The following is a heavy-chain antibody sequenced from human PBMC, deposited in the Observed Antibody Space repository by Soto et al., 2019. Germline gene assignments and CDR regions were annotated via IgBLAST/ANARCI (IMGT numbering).Heavy chain of an antibody. Sequence: GGSLRLSCAASGFTFSSYAMHWVRQAPGKGLEWVAVISYDGSNKYHADSVKGRFTISRDNSKNTLYLQMNSLRAEDTAVYYCARDLPRTIPDYYYYYGMDVWGQGTTVTVSS. D-gene: IGHD2-2*02. CDR1: GFTFSSYA. CDR3: ARDLPRTIPDYYYYYGMDV. V-gene: IGHV3-30-3*01. J-gene: IGHJ6*02. CDR2: ISYDGSNK.